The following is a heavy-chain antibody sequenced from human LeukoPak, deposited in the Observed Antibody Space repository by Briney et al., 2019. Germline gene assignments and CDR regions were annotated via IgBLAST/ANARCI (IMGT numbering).Heavy chain of an antibody. D-gene: IGHD4-11*01. Sequence: PGGSLRLSCAASGFTFSSYEMNWVRQAPGKGLEWVSYIGRSGVSIYYTDSVKGRFTISRDNAKNSLYLQMNSLRAEDTAVYYCARGAPTMTTVTTPLDYWGQGTLVTVSS. V-gene: IGHV3-48*03. CDR2: IGRSGVSI. J-gene: IGHJ4*02. CDR3: ARGAPTMTTVTTPLDY. CDR1: GFTFSSYE.